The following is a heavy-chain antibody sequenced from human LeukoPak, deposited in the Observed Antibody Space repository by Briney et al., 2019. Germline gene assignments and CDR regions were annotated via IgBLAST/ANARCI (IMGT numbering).Heavy chain of an antibody. V-gene: IGHV3-11*04. J-gene: IGHJ4*02. CDR3: ARGPSSQFRTDY. Sequence: GGSLRLSCAASGFTFSDYYMSWIRQAPGKGLEWVSYISSSGTTIYYADSVKGRFTISRDNAKDSLYLQMNSLRAEDTAVYYCARGPSSQFRTDYWGQGTLVTVSS. D-gene: IGHD2-2*01. CDR1: GFTFSDYY. CDR2: ISSSGTTI.